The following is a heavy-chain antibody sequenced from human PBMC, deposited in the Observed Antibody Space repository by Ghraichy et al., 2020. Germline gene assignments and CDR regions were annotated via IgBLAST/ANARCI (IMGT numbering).Heavy chain of an antibody. CDR3: AKDAEYYYDSSGYYGFIDY. V-gene: IGHV3-43*02. Sequence: GESLNISCAASGFTFDDYAMHWVRQAPGKGLEWVSLISGDGGSTYYADSVKGRFTISRDNSKNSLYLQMNSLRTEDTALYYCAKDAEYYYDSSGYYGFIDYWGQGTLVTVSS. D-gene: IGHD3-22*01. J-gene: IGHJ4*02. CDR2: ISGDGGST. CDR1: GFTFDDYA.